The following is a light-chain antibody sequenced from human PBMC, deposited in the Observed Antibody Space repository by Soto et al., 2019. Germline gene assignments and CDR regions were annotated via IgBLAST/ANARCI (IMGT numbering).Light chain of an antibody. CDR3: RQYVSYPVT. V-gene: IGKV1-5*03. J-gene: IGKJ4*01. Sequence: DIQMTQSPSTLSASVGDRVTIACRASQSISNSLAWYQQKPGKAPNLLIYKASSSESGVPSRFSGSGSGTEFTLTISSLQPDDFATYYCRQYVSYPVTFGGGTKVEMK. CDR1: QSISNS. CDR2: KAS.